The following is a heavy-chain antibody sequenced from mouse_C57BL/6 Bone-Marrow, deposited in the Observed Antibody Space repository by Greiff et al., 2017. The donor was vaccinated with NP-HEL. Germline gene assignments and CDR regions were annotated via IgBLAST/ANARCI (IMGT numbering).Heavy chain of an antibody. CDR1: GFTFSSYA. J-gene: IGHJ2*01. CDR2: ISDGGSYT. CDR3: ARDLLWYPFYCFDY. Sequence: EVKLMESGGGLVKPGGSLKLSCAASGFTFSSYAMSWVRQTPEKMLEWVATISDGGSYTYYPDNVKGRFTISRANAKNNLYLQMSHLKSEDTAMYYCARDLLWYPFYCFDYWGQGTTLTVSS. D-gene: IGHD2-1*01. V-gene: IGHV5-4*01.